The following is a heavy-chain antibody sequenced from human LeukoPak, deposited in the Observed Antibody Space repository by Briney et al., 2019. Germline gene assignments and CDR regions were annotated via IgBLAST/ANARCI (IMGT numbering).Heavy chain of an antibody. V-gene: IGHV4-59*01. J-gene: IGHJ6*03. CDR1: GGSISSYY. CDR2: IYYSGST. Sequence: SETLSLTCTVSGGSISSYYWSWIRQPPGKGLEWIGYIYYSGSTNYNPSLKSRVTISVDTSKNQFSLKLTSVTAPDTAVYYCARTTEGGYTYGYFYYYYMDVWGKGTTVTISS. D-gene: IGHD5-18*01. CDR3: ARTTEGGYTYGYFYYYYMDV.